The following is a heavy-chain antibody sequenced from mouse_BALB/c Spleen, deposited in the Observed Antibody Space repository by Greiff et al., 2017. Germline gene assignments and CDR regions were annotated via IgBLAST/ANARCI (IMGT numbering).Heavy chain of an antibody. V-gene: IGHV3-2*02. CDR1: GYSITSDYA. CDR3: ARHYGGYAMDY. CDR2: ISYSGST. Sequence: VQLKESGPGLVKPSQSLSLTCTVTGYSITSDYAWNWIRQFPGNKLEWMGYISYSGSTSYNPSLKSRISITRDTSKNQFFLQLNSVTTEDTATYYCARHYGGYAMDYWGQGTSVTVSS. J-gene: IGHJ4*01. D-gene: IGHD1-1*02.